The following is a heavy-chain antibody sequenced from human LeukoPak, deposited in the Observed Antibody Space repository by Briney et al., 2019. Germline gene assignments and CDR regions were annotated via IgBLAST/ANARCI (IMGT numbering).Heavy chain of an antibody. CDR3: ARVSGYGTLRPDY. CDR2: ISAYNANT. CDR1: GYTFHNFG. Sequence: ASVKVSCKASGYTFHNFGISWVRQALGQGLEWMGWISAYNANTNYAQKFQGRVAMTTDTPTSTVYMELRSLRSDDTALYYCARVSGYGTLRPDYWGQGTLVTVSP. J-gene: IGHJ4*02. V-gene: IGHV1-18*01. D-gene: IGHD5-18*01.